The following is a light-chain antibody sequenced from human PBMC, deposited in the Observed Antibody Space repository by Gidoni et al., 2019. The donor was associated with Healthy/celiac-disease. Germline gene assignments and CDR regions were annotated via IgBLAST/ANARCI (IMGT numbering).Light chain of an antibody. CDR2: AAS. J-gene: IGKJ4*01. CDR1: HGISSY. CDR3: QQLNSYPT. V-gene: IGKV1-9*01. Sequence: DIQLTQSPSFLSASVGDRVTITCRASHGISSYLAWYQQTPGKAPKLLIYAASTLQSGVHSRFSGSGSGTEFTLTISSLQPEDFATYYCQQLNSYPTFGGGTKVEIK.